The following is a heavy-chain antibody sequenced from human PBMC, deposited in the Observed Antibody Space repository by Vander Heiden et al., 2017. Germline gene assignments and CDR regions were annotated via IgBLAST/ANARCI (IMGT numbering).Heavy chain of an antibody. Sequence: EVQLVESGGGLVQPGGSLRLSCAASGFTFSSYSMNWVSQAPGKGLEWFSYIGTSSSNIYYTDSVKGRFTISRDNAKNSLYLQMNSLRAEDTAVYYCARRVVGAPRAFDIWGQGTMVTVSS. V-gene: IGHV3-48*01. D-gene: IGHD1-26*01. CDR2: IGTSSSNI. J-gene: IGHJ3*02. CDR3: ARRVVGAPRAFDI. CDR1: GFTFSSYS.